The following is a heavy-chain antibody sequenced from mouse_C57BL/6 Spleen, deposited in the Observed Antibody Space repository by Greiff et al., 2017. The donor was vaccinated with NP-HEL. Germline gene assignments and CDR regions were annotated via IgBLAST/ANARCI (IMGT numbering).Heavy chain of an antibody. Sequence: EVQLVESGGGLVKPGGSLKLSCAASGFTFSSYAMSWVRQTPEKRLEWVATISDGGSYTYYPDNVKGRFTISRDNAKNNLYLQMSHLKSEDTAMYYCAREYYGSSYVGYFDVWGTGTTVTVSS. CDR2: ISDGGSYT. J-gene: IGHJ1*03. V-gene: IGHV5-4*01. CDR3: AREYYGSSYVGYFDV. CDR1: GFTFSSYA. D-gene: IGHD1-1*01.